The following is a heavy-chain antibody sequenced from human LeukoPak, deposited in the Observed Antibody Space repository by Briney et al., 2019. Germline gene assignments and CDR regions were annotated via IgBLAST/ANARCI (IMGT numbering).Heavy chain of an antibody. CDR3: ARDRGYDFWSGYYQDY. J-gene: IGHJ4*02. Sequence: GGSLRLSCATSGFTFSRYAMHWVRQAPGKGLEWVALISYDANIGSNKYYADSVKGRFTISRDNSKNTLYLQMNSLRAEDTAVYYCARDRGYDFWSGYYQDYWGQGTLVTVSS. CDR1: GFTFSRYA. CDR2: ISYDANIGSNK. V-gene: IGHV3-30-3*01. D-gene: IGHD3-3*01.